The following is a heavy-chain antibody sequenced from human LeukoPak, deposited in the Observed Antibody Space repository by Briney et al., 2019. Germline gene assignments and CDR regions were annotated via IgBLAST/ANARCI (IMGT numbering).Heavy chain of an antibody. V-gene: IGHV4-34*01. Sequence: SETLSLTCAVYGGSFSGYYWSWIRQPPGKGLGWIGEINHSGSTNYNPSLKSRVTISVDTSKNQFSLKLSSVTAADTAVYYCARGLGDYSAAPWGQGTLVTVSS. CDR1: GGSFSGYY. J-gene: IGHJ5*02. CDR2: INHSGST. CDR3: ARGLGDYSAAP. D-gene: IGHD1-26*01.